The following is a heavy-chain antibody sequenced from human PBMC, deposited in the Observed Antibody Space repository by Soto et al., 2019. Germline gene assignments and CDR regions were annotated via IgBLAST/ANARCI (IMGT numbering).Heavy chain of an antibody. CDR1: GFTFSSYG. CDR3: VRAAGYSGNDYVYYYGMDV. CDR2: VWYDGGNK. J-gene: IGHJ6*01. D-gene: IGHD5-12*01. Sequence: QVQLVESGGGVVQPGRSLRLSCAASGFTFSSYGMHWVRQAPGKGLEWVALVWYDGGNKYYADSVKGRFTISRDNSKNTLYLQMNSLRDEDTAVYYCVRAAGYSGNDYVYYYGMDVWGKGPRSPSPQ. V-gene: IGHV3-33*01.